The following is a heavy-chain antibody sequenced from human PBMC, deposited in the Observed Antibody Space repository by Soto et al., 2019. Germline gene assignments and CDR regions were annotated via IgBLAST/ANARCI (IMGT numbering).Heavy chain of an antibody. J-gene: IGHJ4*02. Sequence: GGSLRLSCAASGFTFSSYSMNWVRQAPGKGLEWVSSTSSSSSYIYYADSVKGLFTISRYNAKNSLYLQMNSLRAEDTAVYYCATMAQPVVVVAAADPFYYWGQGTLVTVSS. CDR1: GFTFSSYS. CDR3: ATMAQPVVVVAAADPFYY. CDR2: TSSSSSYI. V-gene: IGHV3-21*01. D-gene: IGHD2-15*01.